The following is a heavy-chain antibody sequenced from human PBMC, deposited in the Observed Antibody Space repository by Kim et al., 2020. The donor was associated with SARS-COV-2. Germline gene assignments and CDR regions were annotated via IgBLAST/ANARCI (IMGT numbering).Heavy chain of an antibody. CDR2: IILITDNK. D-gene: IGHD2-15*01. CDR3: TKDLTPGGADV. V-gene: IGHV3-9*02. J-gene: IGHJ6*02. CDR1: GLSSDNYG. Sequence: GGSLRLSCAVSGLSSDNYGMHWVRQTPGKGLEWVSGIILITDNKGYADSVKGRFTISRDNAMNFLYLQMNSLRAEDTALYYCTKDLTPGGADVWGQGTTVTVSS.